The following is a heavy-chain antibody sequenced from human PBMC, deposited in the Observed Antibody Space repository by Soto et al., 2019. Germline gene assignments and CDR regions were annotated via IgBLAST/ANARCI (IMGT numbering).Heavy chain of an antibody. V-gene: IGHV3-23*01. CDR2: ISGNGGDI. CDR3: AKPLDIVVVADAPGKYWDSGP. J-gene: IGHJ2*01. CDR1: GFTFSNYA. D-gene: IGHD2-15*01. Sequence: EVQLLESGGGLVQPGGSLRLSCAAAGFTFSNYAMRWVRQAPGKGLEWVAAISGNGGDIYYADSVKGRLTISRDNSKNTLNLRRNSLRVEDTVLYCCAKPLDIVVVADAPGKYWDSGPWGRGTLVTVSS.